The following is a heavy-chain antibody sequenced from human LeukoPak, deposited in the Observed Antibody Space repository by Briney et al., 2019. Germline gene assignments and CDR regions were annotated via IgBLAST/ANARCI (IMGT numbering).Heavy chain of an antibody. V-gene: IGHV1-46*01. Sequence: ASVKVSCKASGYTFTSYYMHWVRQAPGQGLEWMGIINPSGGSTSYAQKFQGRVTMTRDTSTSTVYMELSSLRSEDTAVYYCARDHYYYGSGSYYQFPDYWGQGTLVTVPS. CDR1: GYTFTSYY. J-gene: IGHJ4*02. D-gene: IGHD3-10*01. CDR3: ARDHYYYGSGSYYQFPDY. CDR2: INPSGGST.